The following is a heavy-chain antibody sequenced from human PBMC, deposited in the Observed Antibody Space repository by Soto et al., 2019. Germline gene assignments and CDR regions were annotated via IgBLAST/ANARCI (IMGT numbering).Heavy chain of an antibody. Sequence: QMQLVESGGGVVQPGRSLRLSCAASGFTFSYYPMHWVRQAPGKGLEWVAVISFDGSNKYYADSVKGRFTISKDNSKNTLYLQMNSLRGEDTAVYYCASLPGALVAVLYISPLYGREPMSDVDVWGQGTTVTVS. J-gene: IGHJ6*02. CDR3: ASLPGALVAVLYISPLYGREPMSDVDV. CDR1: GFTFSYYP. D-gene: IGHD6-19*01. CDR2: ISFDGSNK. V-gene: IGHV3-30-3*01.